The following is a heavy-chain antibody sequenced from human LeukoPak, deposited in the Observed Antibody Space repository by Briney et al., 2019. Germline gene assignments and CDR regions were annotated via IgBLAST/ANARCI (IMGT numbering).Heavy chain of an antibody. D-gene: IGHD5-18*01. V-gene: IGHV3-11*03. CDR3: ARWELGYSLNY. CDR2: ISSSSSYT. Sequence: GGSLRLSCAASGFTFSDYYMSWIRQAPGKGLEWVSYISSSSSYTNYADSVKGRFTISRDNAKNSLYLQMNSLRAEDTAVYYCARWELGYSLNYWGQGTLVTVSS. J-gene: IGHJ4*02. CDR1: GFTFSDYY.